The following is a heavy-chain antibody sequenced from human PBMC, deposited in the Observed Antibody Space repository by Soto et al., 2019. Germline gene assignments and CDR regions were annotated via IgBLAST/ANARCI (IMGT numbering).Heavy chain of an antibody. CDR2: ITTSGGHA. CDR3: ARGEVVAATSYCDY. D-gene: IGHD2-15*01. V-gene: IGHV1-46*01. J-gene: IGHJ4*02. Sequence: ASVKVSCKASGYTSSSYYIHWVRQAPGQGLEWLGLITTSGGHAYYAQKFQGRVALTRDTSTSTVYMDLTSLTSEDTAVYYCARGEVVAATSYCDYWGQGTLVTVSS. CDR1: GYTSSSYY.